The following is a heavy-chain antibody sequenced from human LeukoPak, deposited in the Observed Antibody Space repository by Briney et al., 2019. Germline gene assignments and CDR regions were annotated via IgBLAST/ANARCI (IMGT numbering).Heavy chain of an antibody. Sequence: SQTLSLTCAVSGGSISSGGYSCSWIRQPPGKGLEWIGYIYHSGSTYYNPSLKSRVTISVDRSKNQFSLKLSSVTAADTAVYYCARTTYYYDSSGYYSWFDPWGQGTLVTVSS. CDR3: ARTTYYYDSSGYYSWFDP. CDR1: GGSISSGGYS. V-gene: IGHV4-30-2*01. CDR2: IYHSGST. J-gene: IGHJ5*02. D-gene: IGHD3-22*01.